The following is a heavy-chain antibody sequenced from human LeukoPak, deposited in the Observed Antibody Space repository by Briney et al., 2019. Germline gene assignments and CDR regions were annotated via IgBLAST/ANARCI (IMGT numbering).Heavy chain of an antibody. Sequence: GGSLRLSCAASGFTFSSYGMHWVRLAPAPGKGLEWVSTITTSGATYYADSVKGRFTISRDNSKNTLYLQMNSLRAEDTAVYYCAKNSPKPAGTYFQHCGQGTLVTVSS. D-gene: IGHD2-2*01. CDR3: AKNSPKPAGTYFQH. J-gene: IGHJ1*01. V-gene: IGHV3-23*01. CDR1: GFTFSSYG. CDR2: ITTSGAT.